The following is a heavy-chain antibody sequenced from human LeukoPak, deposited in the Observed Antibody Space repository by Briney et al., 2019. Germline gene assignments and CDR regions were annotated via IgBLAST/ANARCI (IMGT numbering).Heavy chain of an antibody. Sequence: SQTLSLTCAIPGDSVSSNSAAWNWIRQSPSRGLEWLGRTYYRSKWHNEYAESVKSRISITSDTSKNQFSLQLNSVTPEDTAEYFCAGTTDYSSFLAFWGQGTLVTVSS. CDR2: TYYRSKWHN. CDR1: GDSVSSNSAA. D-gene: IGHD4-11*01. V-gene: IGHV6-1*01. CDR3: AGTTDYSSFLAF. J-gene: IGHJ4*02.